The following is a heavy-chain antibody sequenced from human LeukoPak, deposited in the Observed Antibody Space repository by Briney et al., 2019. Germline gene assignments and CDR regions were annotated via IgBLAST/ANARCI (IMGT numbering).Heavy chain of an antibody. CDR1: GASVSGSAYY. J-gene: IGHJ3*02. Sequence: SETLSLTCTVSGASVSGSAYYWGWIRQPPGKGLEWIGNTYYSGSTYYNESLESRVTISIDTSKNQFSLKLNSVTAADTAVYYCARDSPLGSMIVVDLDAFDIWGQGTMVTVSS. CDR3: ARDSPLGSMIVVDLDAFDI. V-gene: IGHV4-39*07. CDR2: TYYSGST. D-gene: IGHD3-22*01.